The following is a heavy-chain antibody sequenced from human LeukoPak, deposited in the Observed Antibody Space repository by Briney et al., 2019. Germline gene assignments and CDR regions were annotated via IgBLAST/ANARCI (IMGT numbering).Heavy chain of an antibody. J-gene: IGHJ4*02. CDR2: IRSKGHGGTT. CDR3: ARGVGACSSASCYVGGLDY. CDR1: GFTFDDYA. D-gene: IGHD2-2*01. V-gene: IGHV3-49*04. Sequence: GGSLRLSCSASGFTFDDYAMSWVRQAPGKGLEWVGFIRSKGHGGTTEYAASIRGRFTISRDDSESIAYLQVNSLKTEDTAVYYCARGVGACSSASCYVGGLDYWGQGTLVTVSS.